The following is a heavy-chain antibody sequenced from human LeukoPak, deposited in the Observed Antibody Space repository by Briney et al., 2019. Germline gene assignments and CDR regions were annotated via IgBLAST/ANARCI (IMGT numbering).Heavy chain of an antibody. CDR2: FDPEDGET. CDR1: GYTLTELS. Sequence: ASVKVSCKVSGYTLTELSMHWVRQAPGKGLEWMGGFDPEDGETINAQKFQGRVTMTEDTSTDTAYMELSSLRSEDTAVYYCAKRGGSGSWNLDYWGQGILVTVSS. CDR3: AKRGGSGSWNLDY. J-gene: IGHJ4*02. D-gene: IGHD5-12*01. V-gene: IGHV1-24*01.